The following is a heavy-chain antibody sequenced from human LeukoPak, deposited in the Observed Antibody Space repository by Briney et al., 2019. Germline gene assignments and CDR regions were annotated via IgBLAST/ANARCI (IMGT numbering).Heavy chain of an antibody. V-gene: IGHV3-30*02. CDR2: ISFDGTDK. D-gene: IGHD3-16*01. Sequence: TGGSLRLSCVVSGFSFSNYGMHWVRQAPGKGLEWVAYISFDGTDKYYADSVRGRFTISRDNSKNTLYLQMTSLRVEDTALYYCANEIRPNDYWGQGTLVSVSS. CDR1: GFSFSNYG. CDR3: ANEIRPNDY. J-gene: IGHJ4*02.